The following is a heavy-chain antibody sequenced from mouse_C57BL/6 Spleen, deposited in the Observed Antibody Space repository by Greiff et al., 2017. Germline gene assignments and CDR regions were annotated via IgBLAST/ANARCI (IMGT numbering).Heavy chain of an antibody. CDR2: IYPSDSET. J-gene: IGHJ3*01. D-gene: IGHD4-1*01. CDR3: AREGTGPWFAY. CDR1: GYTFTSYW. Sequence: VQLQPPGAELVRPGSSVKLSCKASGYTFTSYWMDWVKQRPGQGLEWIGNIYPSDSETHYNQKFKDKATLTVDKSSSTAYMQLSSLTSEDSAVYYCAREGTGPWFAYWGQGTLVTVSA. V-gene: IGHV1-61*01.